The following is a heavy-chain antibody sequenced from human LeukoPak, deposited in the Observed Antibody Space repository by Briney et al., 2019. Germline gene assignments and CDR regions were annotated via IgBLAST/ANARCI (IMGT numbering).Heavy chain of an antibody. D-gene: IGHD5-18*01. Sequence: GGSLRLSCAASGFTFSSNGMHWVRQAPGKGLEWVAFIRYDGNNQYYADSAKGRFPISRDNSKTTLYLQMNSLRAEDTAVYYCTKEEQQLWFFDYWGQGTLVTVSS. CDR2: IRYDGNNQ. V-gene: IGHV3-30*02. CDR1: GFTFSSNG. J-gene: IGHJ4*02. CDR3: TKEEQQLWFFDY.